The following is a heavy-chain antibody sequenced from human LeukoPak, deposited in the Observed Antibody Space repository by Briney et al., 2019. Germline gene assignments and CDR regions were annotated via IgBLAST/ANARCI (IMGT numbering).Heavy chain of an antibody. CDR2: IKQDGSEK. V-gene: IGHV3-7*01. Sequence: GGSLRLSCAASGFTFSSYWMSWVRQAPGKGLEWVANIKQDGSEKYYVDSVKGRFTISRDNSKNTLYLQMNSLRAEDTAVYYCASLSGLIDYWGQGTLVTVSS. CDR1: GFTFSSYW. J-gene: IGHJ4*02. CDR3: ASLSGLIDY. D-gene: IGHD2-15*01.